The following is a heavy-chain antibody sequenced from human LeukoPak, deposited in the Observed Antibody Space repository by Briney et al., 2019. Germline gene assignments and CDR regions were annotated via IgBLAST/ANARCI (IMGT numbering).Heavy chain of an antibody. Sequence: SVKVSCKASGGTFSSYAISWVRQSPGQGLEWMGRIIPIFGIANYAQKFQGRVTITADKSTSTAYMELSSLRSEDTAVYYCARGGVGQQLVLDYWGQGTLVTVSS. J-gene: IGHJ4*02. D-gene: IGHD6-13*01. CDR3: ARGGVGQQLVLDY. V-gene: IGHV1-69*04. CDR1: GGTFSSYA. CDR2: IIPIFGIA.